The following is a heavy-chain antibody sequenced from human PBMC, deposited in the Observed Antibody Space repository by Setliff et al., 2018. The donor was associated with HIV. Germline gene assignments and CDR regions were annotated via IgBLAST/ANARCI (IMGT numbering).Heavy chain of an antibody. Sequence: SETLSLTCAVYGGSFSDHYWSWIRQPPGKGLEWIGEINHSGISNFNPSLKSRVSIPIDTSKNQFSLKLNSVTAADTAVYYCARDQKYPKNWFDPWGQGTLVTVSS. V-gene: IGHV4-34*01. CDR3: ARDQKYPKNWFDP. J-gene: IGHJ5*02. CDR1: GGSFSDHY. D-gene: IGHD2-2*01. CDR2: INHSGIS.